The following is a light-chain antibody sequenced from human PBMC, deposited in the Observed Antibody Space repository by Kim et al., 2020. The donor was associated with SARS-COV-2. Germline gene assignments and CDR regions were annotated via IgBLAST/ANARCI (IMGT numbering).Light chain of an antibody. Sequence: PSITISCTGTSSDVGSYNLVSWYQQHPGKAPKLMIYEVNKRPSGVSNRFSGSKSGNTASLTISGLQAEDEADYYCCSYAGSSTLVFGGGTQLTVL. CDR1: SSDVGSYNL. V-gene: IGLV2-23*02. J-gene: IGLJ3*02. CDR3: CSYAGSSTLV. CDR2: EVN.